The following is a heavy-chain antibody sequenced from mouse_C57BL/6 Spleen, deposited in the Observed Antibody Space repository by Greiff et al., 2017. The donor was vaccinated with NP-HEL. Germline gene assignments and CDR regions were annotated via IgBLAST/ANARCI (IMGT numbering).Heavy chain of an antibody. Sequence: QVQLQQPGAELVRPGSSVKLSCKASGYTFTSYWMHWVKQRPIQGLEWIGNIDPSDSETNSNQKFKDKATLTVDKSSSTAYMQLSSLTSEDSAVYYCARGFTTGIAHWYFDVWGTGTTVTVSS. CDR3: ARGFTTGIAHWYFDV. J-gene: IGHJ1*03. D-gene: IGHD1-1*01. CDR2: IDPSDSET. CDR1: GYTFTSYW. V-gene: IGHV1-52*01.